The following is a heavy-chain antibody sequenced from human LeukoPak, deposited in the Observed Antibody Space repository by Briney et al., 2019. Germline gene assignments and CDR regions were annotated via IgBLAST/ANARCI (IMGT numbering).Heavy chain of an antibody. CDR2: INPNSGGT. J-gene: IGHJ4*02. D-gene: IGHD6-19*01. Sequence: ASVTLSCKSSGYTFTGYYMHWERQPPGQGLGLVWWINPNSGGTNYAQNFQGRVTMTRDKSKSTLYMEMSRLRSDDTAVYYCARSPNFSSCLVCWGQGTLVTVSS. CDR3: ARSPNFSSCLVC. V-gene: IGHV1-2*02. CDR1: GYTFTGYY.